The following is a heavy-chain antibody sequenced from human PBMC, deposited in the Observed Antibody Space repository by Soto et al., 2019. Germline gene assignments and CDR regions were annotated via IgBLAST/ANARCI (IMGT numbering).Heavy chain of an antibody. D-gene: IGHD5-18*01. CDR1: GFTFSSYA. Sequence: QVQLVESGGGVVQPGRSLRLSCAASGFTFSSYAMHWVRQAPGKGLEWVAVISYDGSNKYYADSVKGRFTISRDNSKNTLYLQMNSLRAEDTAVYYCARVGYSYGYDSPGVGKLIGGYWGQGTLVTVSS. V-gene: IGHV3-30-3*01. CDR3: ARVGYSYGYDSPGVGKLIGGY. J-gene: IGHJ4*02. CDR2: ISYDGSNK.